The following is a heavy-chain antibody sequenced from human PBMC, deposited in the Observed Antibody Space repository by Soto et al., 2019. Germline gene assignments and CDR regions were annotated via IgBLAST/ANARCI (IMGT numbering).Heavy chain of an antibody. Sequence: QVQLIQSGAEVKKPGASVKVSCKASGYTFTGHYVHWVRQTPGQGLEWIGWINPNSGGTTLAQKFQGWVTLTRDTSASTAYMEVIRLRSDDTARYYCARGGDAFVSISLCGGENDYVMDILGQGTTVTVPS. V-gene: IGHV1-2*04. J-gene: IGHJ6*02. CDR1: GYTFTGHY. CDR3: ARGGDAFVSISLCGGENDYVMDI. CDR2: INPNSGGT. D-gene: IGHD4-17*01.